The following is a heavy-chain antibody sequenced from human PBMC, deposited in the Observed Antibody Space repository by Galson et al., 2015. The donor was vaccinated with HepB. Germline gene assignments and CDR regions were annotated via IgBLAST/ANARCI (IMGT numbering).Heavy chain of an antibody. CDR1: GFTFDDYT. V-gene: IGHV3-43*01. Sequence: SLRLSCAASGFTFDDYTMHWVRQAPGKGLEWVSLISWNGSSAYYADSVKGRFTISRDNSKNSLHLQMNSLRTEDIALYYCVKDMGWELLPHEAFDIWGQGTMVTVSS. CDR2: ISWNGSSA. J-gene: IGHJ3*02. D-gene: IGHD1-26*01. CDR3: VKDMGWELLPHEAFDI.